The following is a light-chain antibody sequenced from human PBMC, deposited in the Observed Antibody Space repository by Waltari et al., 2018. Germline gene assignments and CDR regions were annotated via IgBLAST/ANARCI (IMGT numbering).Light chain of an antibody. J-gene: IGKJ1*01. CDR1: QSASSSY. CDR3: QHYGWSSWT. CDR2: AAS. V-gene: IGKV3-20*01. Sequence: DIVLTQSPGTLSWSPGERATLSCMASQSASSSYLAWYQQKPGQAPRLLIYAASTRATGIPDRFSGSGSGTDFTLTISRLEPEDFAVYYCQHYGWSSWTFGQGTKVVIK.